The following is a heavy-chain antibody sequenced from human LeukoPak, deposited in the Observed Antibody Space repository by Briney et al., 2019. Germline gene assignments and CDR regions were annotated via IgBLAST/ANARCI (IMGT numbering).Heavy chain of an antibody. Sequence: PSETRSLTFTDSGYSMSSGDYGWWIGQPPGKGLEWIGSIYHSGSTYYNPSLKSRVTISVDTSKNQFSLKLSSVTAADTAVYYCARDSGDLLDYWGQGTLVTVSS. V-gene: IGHV4-38-2*02. CDR2: IYHSGST. D-gene: IGHD4-17*01. CDR1: GYSMSSGDY. J-gene: IGHJ4*02. CDR3: ARDSGDLLDY.